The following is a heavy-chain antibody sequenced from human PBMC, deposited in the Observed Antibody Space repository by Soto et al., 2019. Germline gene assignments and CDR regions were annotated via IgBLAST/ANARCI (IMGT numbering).Heavy chain of an antibody. D-gene: IGHD2-15*01. CDR3: AKGTSGSYHENWFDP. Sequence: GGSLRLSCVASGFTFSTYAMSWVRQSPGRGLEWVSAINSFGDGTYYTDSVKGRFTISRDNSKNTLYLQMNRLRAEDTAIYSCAKGTSGSYHENWFDPWGQGTLVTVSS. V-gene: IGHV3-23*01. CDR1: GFTFSTYA. CDR2: INSFGDGT. J-gene: IGHJ5*02.